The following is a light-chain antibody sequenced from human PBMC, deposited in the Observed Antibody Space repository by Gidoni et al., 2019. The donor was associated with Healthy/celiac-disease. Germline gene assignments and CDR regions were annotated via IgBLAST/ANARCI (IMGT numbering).Light chain of an antibody. J-gene: IGKJ1*01. V-gene: IGKV3-15*01. Sequence: EIVMTQSPATLSVSPGERATLSCRASQSVSSNLAWYQQKPGPAPRLLIYGASTRATGIPARFSGSGSGTEFTLTISSLQSEDFAVYYCQQYNNWPRGTFXQXTKVEIK. CDR3: QQYNNWPRGT. CDR1: QSVSSN. CDR2: GAS.